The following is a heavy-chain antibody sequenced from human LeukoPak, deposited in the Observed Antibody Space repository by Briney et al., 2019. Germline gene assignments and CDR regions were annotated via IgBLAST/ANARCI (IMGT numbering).Heavy chain of an antibody. CDR2: ISAYNGNT. CDR1: GYTFTSYG. D-gene: IGHD1-26*01. J-gene: IGHJ4*02. CDR3: ARDLGIVGATGIDY. Sequence: ASVKVSCKASGYTFTSYGISWVRQAPGQGLEWMGWISAYNGNTNYAQKLQGRVTMTTDTSTSTAYMELRSPRSDDTAVYYCARDLGIVGATGIDYWGQGTLVTVSS. V-gene: IGHV1-18*01.